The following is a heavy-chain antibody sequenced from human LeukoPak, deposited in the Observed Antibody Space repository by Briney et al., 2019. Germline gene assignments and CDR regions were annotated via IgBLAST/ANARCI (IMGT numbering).Heavy chain of an antibody. Sequence: PGRSLRLSCSASGFTFSSYGMHWVRQAPGKGREWVAVISHDGSNKYYADSVKGRFSISRDNSKNTLCLQMNSQIAEDTAVYYCAGVTPEGEGAFDIWGQGTMVTVSS. CDR2: ISHDGSNK. CDR1: GFTFSSYG. V-gene: IGHV3-30*03. J-gene: IGHJ3*02. D-gene: IGHD1-14*01. CDR3: AGVTPEGEGAFDI.